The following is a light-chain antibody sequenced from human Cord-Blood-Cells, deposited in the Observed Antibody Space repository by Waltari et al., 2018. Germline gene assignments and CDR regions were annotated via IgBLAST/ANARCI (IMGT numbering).Light chain of an antibody. Sequence: DIQMTQFPPSLSASVGHRVTITCRASQSISSYLNWYQQKPGKAPKLLIYAASSLQSGVPSRFSGSGSGTDFTLTISSLQPEDFATYYCQPSYSTPPTFGQGTKVEIK. CDR2: AAS. J-gene: IGKJ1*01. V-gene: IGKV1-39*01. CDR1: QSISSY. CDR3: QPSYSTPPT.